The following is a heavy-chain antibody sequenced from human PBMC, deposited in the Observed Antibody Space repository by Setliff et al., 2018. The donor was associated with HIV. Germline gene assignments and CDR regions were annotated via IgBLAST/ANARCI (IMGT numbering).Heavy chain of an antibody. V-gene: IGHV1-2*02. CDR2: INPHTGVT. CDR3: ARDVRDGFEEWFSTLDDGMDV. Sequence: ASVKVSCKTPGYIFIRYYIFWVRQAPGQGLEWMGNINPHTGVTRYAEKFQGRVTMTRDTSISTIYMELSRLGSDDSAVYYCARDVRDGFEEWFSTLDDGMDVWGQGTTVTVSS. D-gene: IGHD3-3*01. CDR1: GYIFIRYY. J-gene: IGHJ6*02.